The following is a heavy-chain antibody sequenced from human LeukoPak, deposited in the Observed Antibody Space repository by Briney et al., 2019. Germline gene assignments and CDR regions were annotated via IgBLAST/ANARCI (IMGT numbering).Heavy chain of an antibody. CDR3: AREGEVIVTDNLFY. V-gene: IGHV1-46*01. J-gene: IGHJ4*02. CDR2: INPSGGST. Sequence: GASVKVSCKASGYIYTSYGINWVRQAPGQGLEWMGIINPSGGSTTYEQMFQGRVTMTRDTSTRTVYMELSSLRSEDTAAYYCAREGEVIVTDNLFYWGQGTLVTVSS. CDR1: GYIYTSYG. D-gene: IGHD2-21*01.